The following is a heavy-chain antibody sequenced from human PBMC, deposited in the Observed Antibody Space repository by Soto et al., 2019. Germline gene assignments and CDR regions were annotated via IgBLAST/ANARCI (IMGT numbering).Heavy chain of an antibody. D-gene: IGHD6-19*01. Sequence: QVQFVQSGAEEKKPGASVKVSCKASGYTFTGYAMHWVRQAPGQRLEWMGWLNAGNGNTKYSQKFQGRVTITRDTSASTAYMELSSLRSEDTAVFYCARAVAVPADFDYWGQGTLVTVSS. J-gene: IGHJ4*02. V-gene: IGHV1-3*05. CDR1: GYTFTGYA. CDR3: ARAVAVPADFDY. CDR2: LNAGNGNT.